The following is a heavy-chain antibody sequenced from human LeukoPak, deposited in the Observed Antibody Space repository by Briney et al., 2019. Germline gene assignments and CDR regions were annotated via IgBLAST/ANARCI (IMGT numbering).Heavy chain of an antibody. J-gene: IGHJ3*02. CDR1: GGSFSGFY. CDR3: ARVLDLSKRGLDAFDI. V-gene: IGHV4-34*01. CDR2: INHSGGT. D-gene: IGHD3-16*01. Sequence: PSETLSLTCAVYGGSFSGFYWSWIRQPPGKGLEWTGEINHSGGTNYNPSLKSRVTISVDTSKNQFSLKLSSATAADTAVYYCARVLDLSKRGLDAFDIWGQGTMVTVSS.